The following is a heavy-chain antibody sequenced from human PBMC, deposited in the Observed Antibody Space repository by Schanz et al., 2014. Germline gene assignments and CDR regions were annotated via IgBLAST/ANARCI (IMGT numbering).Heavy chain of an antibody. CDR2: TSHDGSFT. CDR1: GFTFSDSW. D-gene: IGHD3-10*01. CDR3: AKDRRDNYGSGTFYFEH. V-gene: IGHV3-74*01. Sequence: EVQLVESGGGLVQPGGSLRLSCAASGFTFSDSWMHWVRQAPGKGLVWVSRTSHDGSFTTFADSVKGRFTISRDTSKNTLYLQMSSLRAEDTALYFCAKDRRDNYGSGTFYFEHWGQGTLVTVSS. J-gene: IGHJ4*02.